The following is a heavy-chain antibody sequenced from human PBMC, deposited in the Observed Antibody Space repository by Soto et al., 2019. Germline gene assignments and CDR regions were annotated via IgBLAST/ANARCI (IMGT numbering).Heavy chain of an antibody. CDR2: ISYDGSNK. CDR3: ARAPRYNAFWSDMDV. CDR1: EFTFSSYT. J-gene: IGHJ6*02. D-gene: IGHD3-3*01. V-gene: IGHV3-30-3*01. Sequence: GGSLRLSCEASEFTFSSYTMHWVRQAPGKGLEWVAIISYDGSNKYYADFVKGRFTISRDNSKNTLYLQMNSLRPEDTALYFCARAPRYNAFWSDMDVWGQGTTVTVSS.